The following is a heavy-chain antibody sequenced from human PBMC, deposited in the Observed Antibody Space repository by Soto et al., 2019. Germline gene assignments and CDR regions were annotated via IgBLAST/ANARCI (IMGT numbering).Heavy chain of an antibody. CDR3: ARGRGSTYYYYDMDV. CDR1: GYTLTSYD. CDR2: MNPNSGNT. Sequence: ASVKVSCKASGYTLTSYDINWVRQATGQGPEWMGWMNPNSGNTGYAQKFQGRVTMTRNTSISTAYMELSSLGSEDTAVYYCARGRGSTYYYYDMDVWGQGTTVTVSS. J-gene: IGHJ6*02. D-gene: IGHD2-15*01. V-gene: IGHV1-8*01.